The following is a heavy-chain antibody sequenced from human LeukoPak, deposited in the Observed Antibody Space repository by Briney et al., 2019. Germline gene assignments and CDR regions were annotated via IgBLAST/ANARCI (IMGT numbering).Heavy chain of an antibody. Sequence: SETLSLTCTVSGGSISSYYWSWIRQPPGKGLEWIGSIYHSGSSYYNPPLKSRLTISVDTSKNQFSLRLSSVTAADTAVYYCARGSSNNHYGGFEYWGQGALVTVSS. J-gene: IGHJ4*02. CDR2: IYHSGSS. D-gene: IGHD2/OR15-2a*01. CDR3: ARGSSNNHYGGFEY. V-gene: IGHV4-38-2*02. CDR1: GGSISSYY.